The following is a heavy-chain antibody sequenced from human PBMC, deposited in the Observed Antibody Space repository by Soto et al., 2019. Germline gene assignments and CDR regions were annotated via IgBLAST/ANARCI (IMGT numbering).Heavy chain of an antibody. CDR1: GGTFDHAA. CDR3: ARQIFAVDY. D-gene: IGHD3-9*01. J-gene: IGHJ4*02. V-gene: IGHV1-69*01. CDR2: INPMFNST. Sequence: QVQLVQSGAEVKKPGSSVKVSCEAPGGTFDHAAITWVRQAPGQGLEWVGGINPMFNSTHYAQKFQGRVTITADAVTRTAFMELRGLTSDNTAVYYCARQIFAVDYWGQGPLLVVSS.